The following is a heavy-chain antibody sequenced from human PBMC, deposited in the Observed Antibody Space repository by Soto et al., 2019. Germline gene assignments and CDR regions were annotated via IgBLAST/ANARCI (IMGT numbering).Heavy chain of an antibody. D-gene: IGHD3-22*01. Sequence: NPSETLSLTCTVSGGSISSGDYYWSWIRQPPGKGLEWIGYIYYSGSTYYNPSLKSRVTISVDTSKNQFSLKLSSVTAADTAVYYCARGSYYYDSSDYYHYWGQGTLVTVSS. CDR3: ARGSYYYDSSDYYHY. J-gene: IGHJ4*02. V-gene: IGHV4-30-4*01. CDR1: GGSISSGDYY. CDR2: IYYSGST.